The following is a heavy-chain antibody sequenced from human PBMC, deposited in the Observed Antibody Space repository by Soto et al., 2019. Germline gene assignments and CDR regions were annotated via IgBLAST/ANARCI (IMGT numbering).Heavy chain of an antibody. J-gene: IGHJ4*02. CDR2: ISAYNGNT. CDR3: ASDLPPVDY. CDR1: GYTFSSYF. V-gene: IGHV1-18*01. Sequence: QVQLVQSGAEVKKPGASVKVSCKASGYTFSSYFISWVRQAPGQGLEWMGWISAYNGNTNYAQNLQGRVTMTTDTSTSTVYMELRSLRSDDTAVYYCASDLPPVDYGGQGPLVTVSA.